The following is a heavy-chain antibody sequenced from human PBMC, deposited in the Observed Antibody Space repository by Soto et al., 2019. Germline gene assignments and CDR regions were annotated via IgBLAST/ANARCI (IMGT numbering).Heavy chain of an antibody. Sequence: ASVKVSCKASGCNLTGYYIHWVRQAPGQGLEWMGWINPNSGGTNYAQKFQGRVSMTRDTSIRTAYMELSRLRSDDTAVYFCARVRSGGYSGYVIWGQGTLVTVSS. CDR1: GCNLTGYY. J-gene: IGHJ4*02. CDR2: INPNSGGT. V-gene: IGHV1-2*02. CDR3: ARVRSGGYSGYVI. D-gene: IGHD5-12*01.